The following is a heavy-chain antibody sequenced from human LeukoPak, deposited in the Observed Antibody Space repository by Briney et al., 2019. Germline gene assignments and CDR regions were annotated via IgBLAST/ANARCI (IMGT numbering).Heavy chain of an antibody. V-gene: IGHV1-2*02. CDR1: GYTFTGYY. CDR2: INPNSGGT. D-gene: IGHD6-19*01. CDR3: ARDFGEVGSVAVAGTGY. J-gene: IGHJ4*02. Sequence: ASVKVSCKASGYTFTGYYMHWVRQAPGQGLEWMGWINPNSGGTNYAQQFQGRVTMTRDTSISTAYMELSRLRSDDTAVYYCARDFGEVGSVAVAGTGYWGQGTLVTVSS.